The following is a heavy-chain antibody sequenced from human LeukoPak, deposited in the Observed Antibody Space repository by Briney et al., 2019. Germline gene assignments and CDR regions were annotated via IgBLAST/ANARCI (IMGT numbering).Heavy chain of an antibody. CDR2: ISGSGGST. Sequence: GGSLRLSCAASGFTFSSYAMSWVRQAPGKGLEWVSAISGSGGSTYYADSVKGRFTISRDNSKNTLYMQMNSLRAEDTAVYYCAKCCSGGSCYHPSLPSRTSSYYFDYWGQGTLVTVSS. D-gene: IGHD2-15*01. CDR3: AKCCSGGSCYHPSLPSRTSSYYFDY. V-gene: IGHV3-23*01. J-gene: IGHJ4*02. CDR1: GFTFSSYA.